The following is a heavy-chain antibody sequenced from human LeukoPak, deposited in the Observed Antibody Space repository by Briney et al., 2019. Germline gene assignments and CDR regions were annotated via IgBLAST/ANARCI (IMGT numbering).Heavy chain of an antibody. CDR1: GFTFSNYI. D-gene: IGHD1-20*01. V-gene: IGHV3-48*02. CDR3: ARVNWNDVGSFDY. CDR2: ISSSSSPI. J-gene: IGHJ4*02. Sequence: PGGSLRLSCAASGFTFSNYIMNWVRQAPGKGLEWLSYISSSSSPIYYAGSVKGRFTISRDNAKNSLYLQMNSLRDEDTGVYYCARVNWNDVGSFDYWGQGTLVTVSS.